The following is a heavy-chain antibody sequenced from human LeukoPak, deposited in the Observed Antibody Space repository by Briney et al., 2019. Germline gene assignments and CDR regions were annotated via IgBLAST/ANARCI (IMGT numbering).Heavy chain of an antibody. CDR2: IIPIFGTA. CDR1: GYSFTTYG. J-gene: IGHJ4*02. D-gene: IGHD1-26*01. CDR3: ARELSGSYAPFDY. V-gene: IGHV1-69*13. Sequence: SVKVSCKASGYSFTTYGMNWVPQAPGQGLEWMGGIIPIFGTANYAQKFQGRVTITADESTSTAYMELSSLRSEDTAVYYCARELSGSYAPFDYWGQGTLVTVSS.